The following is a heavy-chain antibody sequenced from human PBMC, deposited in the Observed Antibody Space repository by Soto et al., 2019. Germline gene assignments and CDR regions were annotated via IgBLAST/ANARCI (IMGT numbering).Heavy chain of an antibody. CDR3: ARGGLEAAGVDV. V-gene: IGHV4-59*01. CDR2: IYYSGST. D-gene: IGHD6-13*01. J-gene: IGHJ6*02. CDR1: GGSISSYY. Sequence: PSETLSLTCTVSGGSISSYYWSWIRQPPGKGLEWIGYIYYSGSTNYNPSLKSRVTISVDTSKNQFSLKLSSVTAADTAVYYCARGGLEAAGVDVWGQGTTVTVSS.